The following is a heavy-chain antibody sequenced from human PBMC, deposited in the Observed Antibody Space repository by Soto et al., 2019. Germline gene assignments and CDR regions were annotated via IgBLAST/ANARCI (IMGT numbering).Heavy chain of an antibody. CDR2: VIPNFNAA. CDR3: ARGSYYDASSSFYTPGMYYGYFGLDV. Sequence: SVKVSCKASGGTFNNYAISWVRQAPGQGLEWVGGVIPNFNAANSAQKFQGRVTITADESTSTVYMELSRLRSEDTAVYYCARGSYYDASSSFYTPGMYYGYFGLDVWGQGTAVTVSS. D-gene: IGHD3-16*01. J-gene: IGHJ6*02. CDR1: GGTFNNYA. V-gene: IGHV1-69*13.